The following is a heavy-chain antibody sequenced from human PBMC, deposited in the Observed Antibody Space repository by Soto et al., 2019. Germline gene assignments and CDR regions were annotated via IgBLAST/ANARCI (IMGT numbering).Heavy chain of an antibody. V-gene: IGHV4-30-4*01. CDR3: ARSVANSGYESWFDP. CDR1: GGSISSGYYY. J-gene: IGHJ5*02. Sequence: SETLSLTCSVSGGSISSGYYYWSWIRQPPGKGLEWIGYIYYSGSTYYNPSLKSRVTISVDTSKNQFSLKLSSVTAADTAVYYCARSVANSGYESWFDPWGQGTLVTVSS. D-gene: IGHD5-12*01. CDR2: IYYSGST.